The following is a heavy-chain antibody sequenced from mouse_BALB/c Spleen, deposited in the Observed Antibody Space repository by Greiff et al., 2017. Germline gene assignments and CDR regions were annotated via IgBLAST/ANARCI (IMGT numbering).Heavy chain of an antibody. CDR1: GFTFSSYA. V-gene: IGHV5-9-3*01. D-gene: IGHD2-3*01. J-gene: IGHJ2*01. CDR3: ARHDGGNYLDY. CDR2: ISSGGSYT. Sequence: EVKLQESGGGLVKPGGSLKLSCAASGFTFSSYAMSWVRQTPEKRLEWVATISSGGSYTYYPDSVKGRFTISRDNAKNTLYLQMSSLRSEDTAMYYCARHDGGNYLDYWGQGTTLTVSS.